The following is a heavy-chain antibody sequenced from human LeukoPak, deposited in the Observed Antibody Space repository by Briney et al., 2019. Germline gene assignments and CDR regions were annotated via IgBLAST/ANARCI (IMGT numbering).Heavy chain of an antibody. Sequence: ASVKVSCKASGYTFTSYDINWVRQATGQGLEWMGWINPNSGNTGYAQKFQGRVTMTRNTSISTAYMELSSLRSEDMAVYYCARGPTDYGSGVYGMDVWGQGTTVTVSS. CDR3: ARGPTDYGSGVYGMDV. J-gene: IGHJ6*02. CDR2: INPNSGNT. CDR1: GYTFTSYD. V-gene: IGHV1-8*01. D-gene: IGHD3-10*01.